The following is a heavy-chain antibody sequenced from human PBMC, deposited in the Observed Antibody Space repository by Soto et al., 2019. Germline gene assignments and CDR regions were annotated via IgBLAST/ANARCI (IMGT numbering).Heavy chain of an antibody. CDR1: GGTFSSYA. J-gene: IGHJ6*02. V-gene: IGHV1-69*13. D-gene: IGHD2-2*02. CDR3: ARRLYCSSTSCYRLGPHYYCYGMDV. CDR2: IIPIFGAA. Sequence: SVKVSCKASGGTFSSYAISWVRQAPGQGLEWMGGIIPIFGAANYAQKFQGRVTITADESTSTAYMELSSLRPEDTAVYYCARRLYCSSTSCYRLGPHYYCYGMDVWGQGTTVTVSS.